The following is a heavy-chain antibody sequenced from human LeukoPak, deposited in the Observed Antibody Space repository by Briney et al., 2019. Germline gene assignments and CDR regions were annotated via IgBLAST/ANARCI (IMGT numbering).Heavy chain of an antibody. V-gene: IGHV4-4*02. D-gene: IGHD3-10*01. CDR3: ARRTDYYGSGSYVWFDP. CDR1: GGSISSNNW. CDR2: IYHGGST. J-gene: IGHJ5*02. Sequence: SGTLSLTCAVSGGSISSNNWWSWVRQPPGKGLEWIGEIYHGGSTNYNPSLKSRVTISVDTSKNQFSLKLSSVTAADTAVYYCARRTDYYGSGSYVWFDPWGQGTLVTVSS.